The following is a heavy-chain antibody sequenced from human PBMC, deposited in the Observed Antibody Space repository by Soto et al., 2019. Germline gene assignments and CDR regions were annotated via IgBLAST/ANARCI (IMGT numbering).Heavy chain of an antibody. D-gene: IGHD1-26*01. V-gene: IGHV3-30-3*01. J-gene: IGHJ3*02. Sequence: GGSLRLSCAASKFTFSSYAMHWVRQAPDKGLEWVALVSSDGTNKYYADSVKGRFTISRDNSRNTVDLHMNSLSAEDTAVYYCAREYWIVGTPGAFDIWRQGTMVTVSS. CDR1: KFTFSSYA. CDR2: VSSDGTNK. CDR3: AREYWIVGTPGAFDI.